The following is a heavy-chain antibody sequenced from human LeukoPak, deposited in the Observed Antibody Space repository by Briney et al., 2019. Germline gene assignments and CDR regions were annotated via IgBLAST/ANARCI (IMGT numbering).Heavy chain of an antibody. D-gene: IGHD1-1*01. CDR3: ARLRRSDWSDVSDAFDI. CDR1: GGSISSSSYY. Sequence: SETLSLTCTVSGGSISSSSYYWGWIRQPPGKGLEWIGSIYYSGSTYYNPSLKSRVTISVDTSKNQFSLKLSSVTAADTAVYYCARLRRSDWSDVSDAFDIWGQGTMVTVSS. J-gene: IGHJ3*02. V-gene: IGHV4-39*01. CDR2: IYYSGST.